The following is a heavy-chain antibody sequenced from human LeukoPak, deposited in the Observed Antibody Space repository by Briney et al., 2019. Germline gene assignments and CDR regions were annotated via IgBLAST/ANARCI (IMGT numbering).Heavy chain of an antibody. CDR3: ARGRSVLRYFGWSPGASPNWFDP. Sequence: SETLSLTCTVSGYSISSGYYWGWIRQPPGKGLEWIGYIYYSGSTNYNPSLKSRVTISVATSKDQFSLKLSPVTAADTAVYHCARGRSVLRYFGWSPGASPNWFDPCGQGALVTVSS. J-gene: IGHJ5*02. CDR2: IYYSGST. CDR1: GYSISSGYY. V-gene: IGHV4-38-2*02. D-gene: IGHD3-9*01.